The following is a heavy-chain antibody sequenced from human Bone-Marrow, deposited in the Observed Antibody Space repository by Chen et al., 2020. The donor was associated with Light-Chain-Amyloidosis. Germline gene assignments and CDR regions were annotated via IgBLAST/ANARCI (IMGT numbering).Heavy chain of an antibody. CDR3: ARRRDGYNLDY. Sequence: EVQLEQSGPEVKKPGESLKISCKGSGYTFPNYWIGWVRQLPGKGLEWMGVIYPDDSDARDRPSVEGQVTISADKSITTASLQWRSLKASDTAMDYCARRRDGYNLDYWGQGTLVTVSS. CDR2: IYPDDSDA. J-gene: IGHJ4*02. CDR1: GYTFPNYW. D-gene: IGHD5-12*01. V-gene: IGHV5-51*01.